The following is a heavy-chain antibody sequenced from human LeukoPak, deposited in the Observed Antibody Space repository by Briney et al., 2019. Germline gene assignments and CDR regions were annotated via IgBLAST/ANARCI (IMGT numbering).Heavy chain of an antibody. V-gene: IGHV4-38-2*01. CDR1: GYSISSGYY. D-gene: IGHD2/OR15-2a*01. J-gene: IGHJ3*02. Sequence: PSETLSLTCAVSGYSISSGYYWGWIRQPPGKGLEWIGSIYHSGSTYYNPSLKSRVTISVDTSKNQFSLKLSSVTAADTAVYYCAYFQNDAFDIWGQGTMVTVSS. CDR3: AYFQNDAFDI. CDR2: IYHSGST.